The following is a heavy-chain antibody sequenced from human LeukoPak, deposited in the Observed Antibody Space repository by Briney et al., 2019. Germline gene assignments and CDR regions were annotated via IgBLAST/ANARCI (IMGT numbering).Heavy chain of an antibody. D-gene: IGHD4-17*01. Sequence: SGPTLVNPIQTLTLTCTFSGFSLSTSGMCVSWIRQPPGKALEWLARIDWDDDKYYSTSLKTRLTISKDTSKNQVVLTMTNMDPVDTATYYCARISLWSDYGDYHSDDDAFDIWGQGTMVTVSS. J-gene: IGHJ3*02. CDR2: IDWDDDK. CDR1: GFSLSTSGMC. CDR3: ARISLWSDYGDYHSDDDAFDI. V-gene: IGHV2-70*11.